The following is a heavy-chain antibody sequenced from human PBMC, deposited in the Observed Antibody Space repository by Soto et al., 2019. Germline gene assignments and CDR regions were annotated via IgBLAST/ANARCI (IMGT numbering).Heavy chain of an antibody. V-gene: IGHV3-33*05. CDR2: SSIDGGHT. Sequence: GGSLRLSCAASGFTFSSYGMHWVRQAPGKGLEWVAVSSIDGGHTCYTDSVKGRFAISRDNAKNTLYLQMNSLRAEDTAVYYCARGSNHFDYWGQGTLVTVSS. J-gene: IGHJ4*02. D-gene: IGHD4-4*01. CDR3: ARGSNHFDY. CDR1: GFTFSSYG.